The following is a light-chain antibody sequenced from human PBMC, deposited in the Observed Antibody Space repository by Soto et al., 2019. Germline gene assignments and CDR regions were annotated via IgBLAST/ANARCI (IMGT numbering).Light chain of an antibody. Sequence: EGVLTQSPGTVSLSPGERVTLSCRASQSVISNYLAWYQQRPGQAPRLLIYAASSRATGIPDRFSGSGSGTEYTLRISSLEPEDFAVYYCQQYGRSLTWTFGQGTKVEMK. CDR1: QSVISNY. J-gene: IGKJ1*01. V-gene: IGKV3-20*01. CDR2: AAS. CDR3: QQYGRSLTWT.